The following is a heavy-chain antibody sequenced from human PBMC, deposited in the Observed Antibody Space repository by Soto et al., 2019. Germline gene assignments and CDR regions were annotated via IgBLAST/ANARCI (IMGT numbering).Heavy chain of an antibody. V-gene: IGHV1-46*01. CDR3: ARVYCSSTSCYGDNWFDP. Sequence: ASVKVSCKASGYTFTSYYMHWVRQAPGQGLEWMGIINPSGGSTSYAQKFQGRVTMTRDTSTSTVDRELSSLRSEDTAVYYCARVYCSSTSCYGDNWFDPRGQGTLVTVSS. D-gene: IGHD2-2*01. J-gene: IGHJ5*02. CDR1: GYTFTSYY. CDR2: INPSGGST.